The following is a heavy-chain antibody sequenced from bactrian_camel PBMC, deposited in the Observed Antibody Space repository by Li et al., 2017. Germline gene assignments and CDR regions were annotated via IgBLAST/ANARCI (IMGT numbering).Heavy chain of an antibody. Sequence: VQLVESGGGSVQAGGSLRLSCAVSGDTYGYFCMGWLRQAPGKEREGVAAISSDGSTSYVDSVKGRFTISKDNAKNTLYLQMNSLKPEDTAMYYCAERPNVDYVSGWCHYSSADFDYWGQGTQVTVS. CDR1: GDTYGYFC. CDR3: AERPNVDYVSGWCHYSSADFDY. J-gene: IGHJ6*01. V-gene: IGHV3S55*01. CDR2: ISSDGST. D-gene: IGHD4*01.